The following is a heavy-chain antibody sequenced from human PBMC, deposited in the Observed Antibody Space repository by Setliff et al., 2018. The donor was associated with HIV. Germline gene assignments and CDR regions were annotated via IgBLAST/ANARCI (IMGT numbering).Heavy chain of an antibody. CDR3: ARGLDF. CDR2: IKADGSEK. V-gene: IGHV3-7*01. J-gene: IGHJ4*02. CDR1: GFTFSTYW. Sequence: QTGGSLRLSCAASGFTFSTYWMGWIRQVPGKGLEWVANIKADGSEKYYMNSVKGRFTISRDNAENSLYLQMNSLRADDTAVYFCARGLDFWGQGTQVTVSS.